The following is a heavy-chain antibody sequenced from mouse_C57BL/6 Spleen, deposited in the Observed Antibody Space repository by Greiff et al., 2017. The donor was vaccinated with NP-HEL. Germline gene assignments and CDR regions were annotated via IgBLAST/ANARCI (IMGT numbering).Heavy chain of an antibody. Sequence: EVKLMESGGGLVKPGGSLKLSCAASGFTFSDYGMHWVRQAPEKGLEWVAYISSGSSTIYYADTVKGRFTISRDNAKNTLFLQMTSLRSEDTAMYYCASGYGRYFDYWGKGTTLTVSS. CDR2: ISSGSSTI. V-gene: IGHV5-17*01. J-gene: IGHJ2*01. CDR3: ASGYGRYFDY. D-gene: IGHD1-1*01. CDR1: GFTFSDYG.